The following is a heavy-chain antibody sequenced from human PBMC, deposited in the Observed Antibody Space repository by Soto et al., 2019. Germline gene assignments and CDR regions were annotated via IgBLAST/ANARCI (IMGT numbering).Heavy chain of an antibody. J-gene: IGHJ6*02. CDR1: GGSFNNNG. CDR2: VSPPFRTS. V-gene: IGHV1-69*01. D-gene: IGHD3-10*01. Sequence: QVQLVQSGAEVKKPGSSVKVSCKTSGGSFNNNGIGWVRQAPGHGLEWMGGVSPPFRTSNYARKFQGRISITADASTGTVNMELSSLTSEATAQYYCARVLYYGSGSYSPYGMDVWGQGTTVTVSS. CDR3: ARVLYYGSGSYSPYGMDV.